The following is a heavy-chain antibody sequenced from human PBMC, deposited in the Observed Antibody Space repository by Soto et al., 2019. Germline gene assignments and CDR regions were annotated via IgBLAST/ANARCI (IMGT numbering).Heavy chain of an antibody. Sequence: PGEALKISCKGSGYSXTSYWIGWVRQMPGKGLEWMGIIYPGDSDTRYSPSFQGQVTISADKSISTAYLQWSSLKASDTAMYYCARVSYDPYSSSSSWFDPWGQGTLVTVSS. CDR1: GYSXTSYW. V-gene: IGHV5-51*01. CDR3: ARVSYDPYSSSSSWFDP. CDR2: IYPGDSDT. J-gene: IGHJ5*02. D-gene: IGHD6-13*01.